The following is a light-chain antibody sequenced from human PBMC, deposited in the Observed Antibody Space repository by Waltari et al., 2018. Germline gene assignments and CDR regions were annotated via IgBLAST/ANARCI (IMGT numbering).Light chain of an antibody. J-gene: IGLJ2*01. CDR1: SLRSHY. V-gene: IGLV3-19*01. CDR3: HSRDASGVAGS. CDR2: DKN. Sequence: SSELTQDPAVSVAMGQTVRITCQGDSLRSHYASSYQQRPGQAPILVIYDKNNRPSGVPDRFSGSSSHNTGSLTITGAQAEDEASYYCHSRDASGVAGSFGGGTKLTVL.